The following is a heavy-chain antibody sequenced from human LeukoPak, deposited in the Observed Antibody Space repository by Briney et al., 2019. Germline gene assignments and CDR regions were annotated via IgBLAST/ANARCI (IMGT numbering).Heavy chain of an antibody. CDR3: AREVAHRGLPRYFDY. D-gene: IGHD3-10*01. CDR1: GGSFSGYY. V-gene: IGHV4-34*01. CDR2: INHSGST. Sequence: PSETLSLTCAVYGGSFSGYYWSWIRQPPGKGLEWIGEINHSGSTNYNPSLKSRVTISVDTSKNQFSLKLSSVTAADTAVYYCAREVAHRGLPRYFDYWGQGTLVTVSS. J-gene: IGHJ4*02.